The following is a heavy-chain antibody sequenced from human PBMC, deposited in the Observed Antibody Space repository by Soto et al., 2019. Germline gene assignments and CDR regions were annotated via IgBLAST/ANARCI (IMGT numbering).Heavy chain of an antibody. V-gene: IGHV4-39*01. CDR2: IYYSGST. J-gene: IGHJ4*02. CDR3: SSHYYDSSGYYGGY. D-gene: IGHD3-22*01. CDR1: GGSISSSSYY. Sequence: QLQLQESGPGLVKPSETLSLTCTVSGGSISSSSYYCGWIRPPPGKGLEWIGSIYYSGSTYYNPSLKSRVTISVDTSKNQFSLKLSSVTDADTAVYYCSSHYYDSSGYYGGYWGQGTLVTVSS.